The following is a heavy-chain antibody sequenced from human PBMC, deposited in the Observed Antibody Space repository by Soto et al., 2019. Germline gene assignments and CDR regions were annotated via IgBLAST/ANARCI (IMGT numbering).Heavy chain of an antibody. Sequence: PSETLSLTCIVSGGSITSSYYWGWIRQAPGKGLQWIGSISYDGNTYFNPSLKSRPTISVDTSKNQFSLRLSSVTAADTAVYYCASARSEIPLHGLIYYWGQGTLVTVSS. CDR2: ISYDGNT. CDR1: GGSITSSYY. D-gene: IGHD3-10*01. V-gene: IGHV4-39*01. CDR3: ASARSEIPLHGLIYY. J-gene: IGHJ4*02.